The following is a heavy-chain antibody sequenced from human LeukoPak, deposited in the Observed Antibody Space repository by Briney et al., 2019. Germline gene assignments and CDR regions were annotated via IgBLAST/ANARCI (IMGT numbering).Heavy chain of an antibody. CDR1: GGSISSSSYY. CDR3: VIPGGQQQLVPDY. CDR2: IYYSGST. V-gene: IGHV4-39*07. Sequence: SETLSLTCTVSGGSISSSSYYWGWIRQPPGKGLEWIGSIYYSGSTYYNPSLKSRVTISVDTSKNQFSLKLSSVTAADTAVYYCVIPGGQQQLVPDYWGQGTLVTVSS. J-gene: IGHJ4*02. D-gene: IGHD6-13*01.